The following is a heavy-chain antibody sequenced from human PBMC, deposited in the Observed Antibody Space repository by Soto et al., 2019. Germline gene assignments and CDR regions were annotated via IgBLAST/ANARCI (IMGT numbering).Heavy chain of an antibody. J-gene: IGHJ5*02. CDR3: AKGGNLGPKTGYAFDP. CDR2: TYFRSKWYN. D-gene: IGHD5-12*01. V-gene: IGHV6-1*01. CDR1: GDSVSSNTAS. Sequence: PSQTLSLTCAISGDSVSSNTASWNWIRQSPSRGLEWLGRTYFRSKWYNDCAVSVKSRIIINPDTSNNQFSLQLNSVTPEDTAVYFCAKGGNLGPKTGYAFDPWGQGIMVTVSS.